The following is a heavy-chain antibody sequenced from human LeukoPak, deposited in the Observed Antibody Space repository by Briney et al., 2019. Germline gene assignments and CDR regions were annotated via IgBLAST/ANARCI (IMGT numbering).Heavy chain of an antibody. Sequence: ASVKVSCKASGYTFTSYAMHWVRQAPGQRLEWTGWINAGNGNTKYSQKFQGRVTITRDTSASTAYMELSSLRSEDTAVYYCARAPYSSGWDRAWFDPWGQGTLVTVSS. D-gene: IGHD6-19*01. CDR1: GYTFTSYA. CDR2: INAGNGNT. CDR3: ARAPYSSGWDRAWFDP. J-gene: IGHJ5*02. V-gene: IGHV1-3*01.